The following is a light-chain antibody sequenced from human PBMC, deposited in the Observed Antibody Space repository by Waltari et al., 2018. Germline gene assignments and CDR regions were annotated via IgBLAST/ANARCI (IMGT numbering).Light chain of an antibody. CDR3: QAWDSSTVV. V-gene: IGLV3-1*01. CDR2: QDS. J-gene: IGLJ2*01. Sequence: SYDLTQPPSVSVSPGQTASITCSGDKLGDTFACWYQQKPGQSPVLVIDQDSKRPSGIPERFSGSNSGNTATLTISGTQAMDEADYYCQAWDSSTVVFGGGTKLTVL. CDR1: KLGDTF.